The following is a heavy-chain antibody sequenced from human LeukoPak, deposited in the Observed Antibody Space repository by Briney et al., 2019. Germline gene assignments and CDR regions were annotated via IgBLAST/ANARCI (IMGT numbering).Heavy chain of an antibody. D-gene: IGHD6-6*01. CDR2: ISAYNGNT. CDR1: GYTFTSYG. Sequence: GASVKVSCKASGYTFTSYGISWVRQAPGQGLEWMGWISAYNGNTNYAQKLQGRVTMTTDTSTSTAYMELRSLRSDDTAVYYCARDLDFKYSSLENAFDIWGQGTMVTVSS. J-gene: IGHJ3*02. CDR3: ARDLDFKYSSLENAFDI. V-gene: IGHV1-18*01.